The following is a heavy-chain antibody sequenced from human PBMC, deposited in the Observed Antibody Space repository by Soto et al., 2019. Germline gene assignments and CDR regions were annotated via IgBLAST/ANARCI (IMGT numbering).Heavy chain of an antibody. CDR3: ACPGYSYGTQNYYGMDV. CDR1: GGTFSSYA. Sequence: SVKVSCKASGGTFSSYAISWVRQAPGQGLEWMGGIIPIFGTANYAQKFQGRVTITADESTSTAYMELSSLRSEDTAVYYCACPGYSYGTQNYYGMDVWGQGTTVTVSS. CDR2: IIPIFGTA. D-gene: IGHD5-18*01. V-gene: IGHV1-69*13. J-gene: IGHJ6*02.